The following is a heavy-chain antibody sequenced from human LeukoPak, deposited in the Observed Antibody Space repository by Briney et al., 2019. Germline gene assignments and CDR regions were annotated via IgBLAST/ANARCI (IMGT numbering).Heavy chain of an antibody. J-gene: IGHJ4*02. D-gene: IGHD2-15*01. CDR1: GGSISSYY. CDR2: IYYSGST. CDR3: ARVPGVAATSYYFDY. Sequence: PSETLSLTCTVSGGSISSYYWSWIRQPPGKGLEWIGYIYYSGSTNYNPSLKSRVTISVDTSKNQFSLKLSSVTAADTDVYYFARVPGVAATSYYFDYWGQGTLVTVSS. V-gene: IGHV4-59*01.